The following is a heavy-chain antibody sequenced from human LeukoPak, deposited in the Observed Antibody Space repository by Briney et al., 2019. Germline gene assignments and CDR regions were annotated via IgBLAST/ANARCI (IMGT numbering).Heavy chain of an antibody. CDR2: ISGGAGDT. D-gene: IGHD4-17*01. CDR3: AKSSTTVTTRGNFDY. V-gene: IGHV3-23*01. CDR1: GFTFSTYA. Sequence: PGGSLRLSCAASGFTFSTYAMSWVRQAPGKGLEWVSTISGGAGDTYYADSAKGRFSISRDYSKNTLYLQMSSLRAEDTAVYYCAKSSTTVTTRGNFDYWGQGILVTVSS. J-gene: IGHJ4*02.